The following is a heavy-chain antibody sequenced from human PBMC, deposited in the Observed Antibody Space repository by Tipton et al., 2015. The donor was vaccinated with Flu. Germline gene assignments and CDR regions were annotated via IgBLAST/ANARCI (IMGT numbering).Heavy chain of an antibody. CDR2: IYRSGTT. CDR1: GYSISSGYY. Sequence: LRLSCAVSGYSISSGYYWGWIRQPPGKGLEWIGGIYRSGTTYYNPSLKSRVTISVDTSKTQFSLNLSSVTAADTAVYYCARLTYYYGSGTSDYWGLGTLVTVSS. CDR3: ARLTYYYGSGTSDY. D-gene: IGHD3-10*01. J-gene: IGHJ4*02. V-gene: IGHV4-38-2*01.